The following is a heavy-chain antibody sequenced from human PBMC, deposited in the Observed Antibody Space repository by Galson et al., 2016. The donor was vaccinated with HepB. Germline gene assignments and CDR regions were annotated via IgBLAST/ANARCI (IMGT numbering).Heavy chain of an antibody. D-gene: IGHD3-10*01. Sequence: ETLSLTCTVSGASISRSSNYWGWIRQPPGKGLEWLGTVYYSGSTYYNPSLKSRVTISVDTSKNQFSLKLSSVTAVDTAVYYCARHHQGVKGSYYGMNVWGQGTTVTVSS. CDR2: VYYSGST. CDR3: ARHHQGVKGSYYGMNV. V-gene: IGHV4-39*01. J-gene: IGHJ6*02. CDR1: GASISRSSNY.